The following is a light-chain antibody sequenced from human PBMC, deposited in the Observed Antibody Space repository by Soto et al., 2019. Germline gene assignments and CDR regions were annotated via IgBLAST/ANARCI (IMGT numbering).Light chain of an antibody. J-gene: IGLJ1*01. CDR2: EVS. Sequence: QSALTQPASVSGSPGQSITISCTGTSSDVGGYNFVSWYQQHPGKAPKLMIYEVSNRPSGISDRFSGSKSGNTASLTISGLQAEDEADYYCSPYRSRNIIAFGTGTKVTVL. CDR3: SPYRSRNIIA. V-gene: IGLV2-14*01. CDR1: SSDVGGYNF.